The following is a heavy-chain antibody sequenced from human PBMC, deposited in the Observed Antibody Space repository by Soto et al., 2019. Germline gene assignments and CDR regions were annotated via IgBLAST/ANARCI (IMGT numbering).Heavy chain of an antibody. CDR1: GDPISSGDYN. CDR3: TRARRFTSNRFWFDP. D-gene: IGHD2-2*01. J-gene: IGHJ5*02. Sequence: SETLSLTCSVSGDPISSGDYNLNWIRQHPGKGPEWIGYIYYSGITNYNPSLRSRVTLSVDTAQNQFPLRLASVTAADTAVYYCTRARRFTSNRFWFDPWGQGTLVPVSS. V-gene: IGHV4-30-4*01. CDR2: IYYSGIT.